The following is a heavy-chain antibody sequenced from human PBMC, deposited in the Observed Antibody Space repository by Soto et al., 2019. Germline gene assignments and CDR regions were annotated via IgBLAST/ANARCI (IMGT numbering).Heavy chain of an antibody. CDR1: AVSISNDGYF. J-gene: IGHJ4*01. V-gene: IGHV4-31*03. Sequence: QVQLQESGPGLVEPSQTLSLTCTVSAVSISNDGYFWTWLRQRPGKGPEWIGYISNSGSSFSNPALRSRLAFSIDTSKTQFSLKLTSMTAADTAISYCASRVPRRSDLGVFDYWGHGTLVTVSS. CDR2: ISNSGSS. CDR3: ASRVPRRSDLGVFDY. D-gene: IGHD3-10*01.